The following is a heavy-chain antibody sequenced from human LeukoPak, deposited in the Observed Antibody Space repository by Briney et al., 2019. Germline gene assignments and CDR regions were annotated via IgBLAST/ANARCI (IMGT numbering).Heavy chain of an antibody. CDR3: ASSSSRSIYYYYYGMDV. V-gene: IGHV4-39*07. CDR2: IYYSGGT. J-gene: IGHJ6*02. Sequence: SETLSLTCTVSGGSISSSSYYWGWIRQPPGKGLEWIGSIYYSGGTYYNPSLKSRVTISVDTSKNQFSLKLSSVTAADTAVYYCASSSSRSIYYYYYGMDVWGQGTTVTVSS. CDR1: GGSISSSSYY. D-gene: IGHD6-13*01.